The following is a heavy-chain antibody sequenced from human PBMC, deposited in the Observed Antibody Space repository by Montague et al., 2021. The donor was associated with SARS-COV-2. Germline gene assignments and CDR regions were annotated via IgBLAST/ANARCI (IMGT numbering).Heavy chain of an antibody. D-gene: IGHD3-10*01. CDR2: IYSSDTSI. Sequence: SLRLSCAASGFTFSNYAMSWVRQAPGKGLEWISIIYSSDTSIHYADSVKGRFTVSRDNSKNTLYLQMNSLRVDDTAIYYCAKVQGPTACSFGGALDYWGQGALVTVSS. J-gene: IGHJ4*02. CDR1: GFTFSNYA. V-gene: IGHV3-23*03. CDR3: AKVQGPTACSFGGALDY.